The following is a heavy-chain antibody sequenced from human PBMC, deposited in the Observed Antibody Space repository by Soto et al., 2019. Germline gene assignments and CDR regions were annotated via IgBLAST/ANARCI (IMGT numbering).Heavy chain of an antibody. CDR1: GFTFSNYG. Sequence: GGSLRLSCVGSGFTFSNYGMHWVRQPPGKGLEWVALISDDGDKRYYADSVRGRLIISRDNSKDTLYLLMNSLGPDDTAVYFCAKARVRIVGANSFDYWGQGTPVTVSS. D-gene: IGHD1-26*01. V-gene: IGHV3-30*18. J-gene: IGHJ4*02. CDR3: AKARVRIVGANSFDY. CDR2: ISDDGDKR.